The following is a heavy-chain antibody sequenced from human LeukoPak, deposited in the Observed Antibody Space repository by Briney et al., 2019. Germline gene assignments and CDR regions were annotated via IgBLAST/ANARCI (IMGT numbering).Heavy chain of an antibody. V-gene: IGHV4-4*07. J-gene: IGHJ4*02. Sequence: SETLSLTCTVSGGSISGYHWSWIRQPAGKGLEWIGRIYSSGSSYYNPSLKTRVTMSVETSKNQFPLNLRFVTAADTAVYYCARDLWSGPIYLDYWGQGTLVTVSS. CDR3: ARDLWSGPIYLDY. CDR1: GGSISGYH. CDR2: IYSSGSS. D-gene: IGHD3-3*01.